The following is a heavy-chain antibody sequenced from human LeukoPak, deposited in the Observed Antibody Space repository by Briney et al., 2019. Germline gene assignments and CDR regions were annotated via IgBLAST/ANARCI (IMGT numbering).Heavy chain of an antibody. CDR1: GYTFTSYD. V-gene: IGHV1-8*01. J-gene: IGHJ4*02. CDR3: ARGDDYGDYEVYFDY. Sequence: GASVKVSCKASGYTFTSYDINWVRQATGQGLEWMGWMNPNSGNTGYAQKLQGRVTMTTDTSTSTAYMELRSLRSDDTAVYYCARGDDYGDYEVYFDYWGQGTLVTVSS. D-gene: IGHD4-17*01. CDR2: MNPNSGNT.